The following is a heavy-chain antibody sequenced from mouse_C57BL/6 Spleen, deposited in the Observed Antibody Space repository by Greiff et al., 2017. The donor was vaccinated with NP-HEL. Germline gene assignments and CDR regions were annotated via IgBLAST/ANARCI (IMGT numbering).Heavy chain of an antibody. V-gene: IGHV1-82*01. J-gene: IGHJ4*01. CDR1: GYAFSSSW. CDR2: IYPGDGDT. Sequence: VQLQQSGPELVKPGASVKISCKASGYAFSSSWLNWVKQRPGKGLEWIGRIYPGDGDTNYNGKFKGKATLTADKSSSTAYMQLSRLTSEDSAVYFCASCYYGSSYEDYAMDYWGQGTSVTVSS. D-gene: IGHD1-1*01. CDR3: ASCYYGSSYEDYAMDY.